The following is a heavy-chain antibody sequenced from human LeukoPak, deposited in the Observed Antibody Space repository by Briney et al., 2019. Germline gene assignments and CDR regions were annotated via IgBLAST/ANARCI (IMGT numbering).Heavy chain of an antibody. J-gene: IGHJ4*02. D-gene: IGHD5-24*01. Sequence: GGSPRLSCAASGFIFSDYWMSWVRQASGKGLEWVANIKEDGSDKYYVDSVKGRFTISRDNAKNSLYLQMNSLRAEDTAVFYCARGNNGYRDSWGQGTLVTVSS. CDR1: GFIFSDYW. CDR3: ARGNNGYRDS. V-gene: IGHV3-7*01. CDR2: IKEDGSDK.